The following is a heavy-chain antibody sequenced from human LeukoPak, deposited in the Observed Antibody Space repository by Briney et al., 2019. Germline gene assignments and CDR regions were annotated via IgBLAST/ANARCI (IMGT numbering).Heavy chain of an antibody. CDR2: ISGSGGST. J-gene: IGHJ4*02. Sequence: YAMXWVRQAPXKGLEWVSAISGSGGSTYYADSVKGRFTISRDNSKNTLYLQMNSLRAEDTAVYYCAKIGSSWSSYFDYWGQGTLVTVSS. V-gene: IGHV3-23*01. CDR1: YA. CDR3: AKIGSSWSSYFDY. D-gene: IGHD6-13*01.